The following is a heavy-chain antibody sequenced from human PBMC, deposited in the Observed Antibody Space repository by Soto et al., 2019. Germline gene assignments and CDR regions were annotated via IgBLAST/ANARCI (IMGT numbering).Heavy chain of an antibody. CDR1: GFSFSHYS. J-gene: IGHJ4*02. CDR3: ARLYCSSDDGFSQIDY. Sequence: PGGSLRLSCAASGFSFSHYSMIWVRQAPGKGLEWLSYISSESGTIYYAESVKGRFTVSRDNAKNSLSLQMNILRDEDAATYYCARLYCSSDDGFSQIDYWGQGA. CDR2: ISSESGTI. V-gene: IGHV3-48*02. D-gene: IGHD2-2*01.